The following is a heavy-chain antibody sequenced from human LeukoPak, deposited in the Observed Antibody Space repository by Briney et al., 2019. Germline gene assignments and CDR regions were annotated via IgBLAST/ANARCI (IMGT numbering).Heavy chain of an antibody. CDR1: GYTFTNYA. CDR2: INAGNGKT. Sequence: ASVKVSCKASGYTFTNYAVHWVRQAPGQRLEWMGWINAGNGKTNYSQRSQGRVTLTRDTSASTVYMELRSLRSEDTAVYYCARGYYDLLTGHVVTYYFDYWGQGTLVTVSS. V-gene: IGHV1-3*01. D-gene: IGHD3-9*01. J-gene: IGHJ4*02. CDR3: ARGYYDLLTGHVVTYYFDY.